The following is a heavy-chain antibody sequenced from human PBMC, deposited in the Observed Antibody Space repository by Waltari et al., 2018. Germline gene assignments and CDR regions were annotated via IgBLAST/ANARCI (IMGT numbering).Heavy chain of an antibody. Sequence: QVQLVQSGAEVKEPGASVKVSCKASGYIFTAYYMHWVRQAPGQGLEWMGWINPNSGGTNYAQKFQGMVTMTRDTSISIAYMELSRLKSDDTAVFYCVLLEPGLFDNWCQGTLVTVSS. J-gene: IGHJ4*02. V-gene: IGHV1-2*02. CDR3: VLLEPGLFDN. CDR1: GYIFTAYY. CDR2: INPNSGGT.